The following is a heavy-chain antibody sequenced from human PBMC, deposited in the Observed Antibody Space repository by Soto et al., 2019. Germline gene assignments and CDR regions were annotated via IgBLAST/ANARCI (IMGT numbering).Heavy chain of an antibody. CDR3: ARDQYIWGSYRETGYAFDI. CDR1: GYSFTSYD. D-gene: IGHD3-16*02. CDR2: MNPNSGNT. V-gene: IGHV1-8*01. J-gene: IGHJ3*02. Sequence: GASVKVSCKASGYSFTSYDINWVRQATGQGLEWMGWMNPNSGNTGYAQKFQGRVTMTRNTSISTAYMELSSLRSEDTAVYYCARDQYIWGSYRETGYAFDIWGQGTMVTVSS.